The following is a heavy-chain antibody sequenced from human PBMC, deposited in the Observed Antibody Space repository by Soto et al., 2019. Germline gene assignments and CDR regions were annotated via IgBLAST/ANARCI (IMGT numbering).Heavy chain of an antibody. CDR2: ISSSSSYI. V-gene: IGHV3-21*01. D-gene: IGHD3-10*01. CDR3: ARGAHYYGSGSPPFDY. CDR1: GFTFSSYS. J-gene: IGHJ4*02. Sequence: PGGSLRLSCAASGFTFSSYSMNWVRQAPGKGLEWVSSISSSSSYIYYADSVKGRFTISRDNAKNSLYLQMNSLRAEDTAVYYCARGAHYYGSGSPPFDYWGQGTLVTVSS.